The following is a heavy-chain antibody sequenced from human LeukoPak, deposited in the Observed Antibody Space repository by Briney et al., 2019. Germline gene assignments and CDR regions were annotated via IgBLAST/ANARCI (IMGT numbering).Heavy chain of an antibody. J-gene: IGHJ2*01. CDR1: GFTFSKYA. D-gene: IGHD2-21*01. CDR2: ISGSGGST. CDR3: AEWHSVYWYFDL. Sequence: PGGSLRLSCAASGFTFSKYAMSWVRQAPEKGLEWVSGISGSGGSTYYADSVKGRFTISRDKSKNPLHLQMNSLRAEDTALYYCAEWHSVYWYFDLWGRGTLVTVSS. V-gene: IGHV3-23*01.